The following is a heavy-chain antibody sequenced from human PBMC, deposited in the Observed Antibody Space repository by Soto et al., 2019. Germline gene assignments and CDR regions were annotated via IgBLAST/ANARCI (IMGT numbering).Heavy chain of an antibody. CDR1: GFTFSSYA. V-gene: IGHV3-30-3*01. CDR3: AREVDDAFDI. CDR2: ISYDGSNK. D-gene: IGHD2-15*01. J-gene: IGHJ3*02. Sequence: QVQLVESGGGVVQPGRSLRLSCAASGFTFSSYAMHWVRQAPGKGLEWVAVISYDGSNKYYADSVKGRFTISRDNSKNTLYLQMNSLRAEDTAVYYCAREVDDAFDIWGQGTMVTVSS.